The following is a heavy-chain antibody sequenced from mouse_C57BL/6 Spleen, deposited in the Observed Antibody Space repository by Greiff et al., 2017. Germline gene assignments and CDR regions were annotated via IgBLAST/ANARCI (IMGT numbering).Heavy chain of an antibody. CDR1: GFSLTSYA. V-gene: IGHV2-9-1*01. Sequence: VKLMESGPGLVAPSQSLSITCTVSGFSLTSYAISWVRQPPGKGLEWLGVIWTGGGTNYNSALKSRLSISKDNSKSQVFLKMNSLQTDDTARYYCARLYYGSSYGAMDYWGQGTSVTVSS. CDR3: ARLYYGSSYGAMDY. CDR2: IWTGGGT. D-gene: IGHD1-1*01. J-gene: IGHJ4*01.